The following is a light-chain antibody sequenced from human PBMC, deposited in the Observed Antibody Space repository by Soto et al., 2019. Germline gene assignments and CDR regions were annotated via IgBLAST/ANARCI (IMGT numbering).Light chain of an antibody. V-gene: IGLV2-23*02. CDR2: EVS. J-gene: IGLJ3*02. CDR1: SSDVGSYNL. CDR3: CSYAGSSTLV. Sequence: QSVLTQPASVSGSPGQSITISCTGTSSDVGSYNLVSWYQQHPGKAPKLMIYEVSKRPSGVSHRFSGSKSGNTASLTISGLQAEDETDYYCCSYAGSSTLVFGGGTKLNVL.